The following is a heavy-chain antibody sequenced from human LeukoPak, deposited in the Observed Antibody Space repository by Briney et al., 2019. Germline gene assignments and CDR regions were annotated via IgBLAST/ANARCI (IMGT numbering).Heavy chain of an antibody. V-gene: IGHV4-61*02. CDR1: GGSISSGSYY. D-gene: IGHD7-27*01. Sequence: PSETLSLTCTVSGGSISSGSYYWSWIRQPAGKGLEWIGRIYTSGSTNYNPSLKSRVTISVDTSKNQFSLKLSSVTAAGPAVYYCARASGDPEADAFDIWGRGTMVPVSS. CDR2: IYTSGST. CDR3: ARASGDPEADAFDI. J-gene: IGHJ3*02.